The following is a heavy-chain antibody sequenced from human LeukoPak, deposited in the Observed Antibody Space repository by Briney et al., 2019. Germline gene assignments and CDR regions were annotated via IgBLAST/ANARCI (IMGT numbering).Heavy chain of an antibody. D-gene: IGHD3-22*01. CDR2: IIPIFGTA. CDR1: GYTFTSHY. CDR3: ARDDSSGYFSAFDI. V-gene: IGHV1-69*06. J-gene: IGHJ3*02. Sequence: SVKVSCKASGYTFTSHYMHWVRQAPGQGLEWMGGIIPIFGTANYAQKFQGRVTITADKSTSTAYMELSSLRSEDTAVYYCARDDSSGYFSAFDIWGQGTMVTVSS.